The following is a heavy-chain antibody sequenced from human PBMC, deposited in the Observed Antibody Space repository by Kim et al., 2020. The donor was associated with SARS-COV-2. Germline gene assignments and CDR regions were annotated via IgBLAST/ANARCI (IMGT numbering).Heavy chain of an antibody. CDR2: TT. J-gene: IGHJ4*02. CDR3: TTEPYYSFDY. V-gene: IGHV3-15*06. D-gene: IGHD2-8*01. Sequence: TTTYHAPVKGRFSISKADSKNTLYLQMNSLKTEYTAVYYCTTEPYYSFDYWGQGTLVTVSS.